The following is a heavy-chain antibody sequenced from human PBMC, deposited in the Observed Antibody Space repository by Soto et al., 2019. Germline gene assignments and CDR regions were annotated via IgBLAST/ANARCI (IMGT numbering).Heavy chain of an antibody. CDR1: GFSLRTSGVG. D-gene: IGHD4-17*01. Sequence: QITLKESGPTLVKPTQTLTLTCTFSGFSLRTSGVGVGWIRQPPGKALEWLALIYWDDDKRYSPSLKSRLAVTKDTSKSQVGLTTTNMDPVDTATYDGAHSTRYGDYVLCGQGTMVIVSS. V-gene: IGHV2-5*02. CDR2: IYWDDDK. J-gene: IGHJ3*01. CDR3: AHSTRYGDYVL.